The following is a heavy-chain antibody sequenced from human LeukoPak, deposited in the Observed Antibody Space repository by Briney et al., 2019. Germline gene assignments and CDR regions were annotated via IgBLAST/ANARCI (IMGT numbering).Heavy chain of an antibody. D-gene: IGHD6-6*01. V-gene: IGHV4-59*01. J-gene: IGHJ4*02. Sequence: SETLSLTCNVSGVTISTYYWTWIRQPPGKGLEWIGYIYYSGSTNYNPSLKSRVTISVDTSKNQFSLKLSSVTAADTAVYYCARGIAARSGYFDYWGQGTLVTVSS. CDR1: GVTISTYY. CDR2: IYYSGST. CDR3: ARGIAARSGYFDY.